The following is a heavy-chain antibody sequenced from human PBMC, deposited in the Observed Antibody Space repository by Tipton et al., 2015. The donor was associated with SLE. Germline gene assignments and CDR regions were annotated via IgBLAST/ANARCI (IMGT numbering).Heavy chain of an antibody. CDR3: ARDIYGSGSPLRYFDL. Sequence: TLSLTCTVSGDSISSGGYYWSWIRQHPGKGLEWIGYIGYGGSTYYNPSLKSRVTMSIDTSKDQFSLKLTSVTAADTAVYFCARDIYGSGSPLRYFDLWGQGTLVTVSS. CDR1: GDSISSGGYY. CDR2: IGYGGST. D-gene: IGHD3-10*01. V-gene: IGHV4-31*03. J-gene: IGHJ4*02.